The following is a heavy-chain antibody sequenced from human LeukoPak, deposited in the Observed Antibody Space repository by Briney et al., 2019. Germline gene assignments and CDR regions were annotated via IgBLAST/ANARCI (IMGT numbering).Heavy chain of an antibody. CDR1: GFIFSNYA. J-gene: IGHJ4*02. Sequence: PGGSLRLSCAASGFIFSNYAMHWVRQTPGEGLGWVAVISTDGRDKHYADSVKGRFTISRDNSKSTLYLQMNSLRTEDTAVYYCARDSAAAAVYYFDYWGQGTLVTVSS. CDR3: ARDSAAAAVYYFDY. CDR2: ISTDGRDK. V-gene: IGHV3-30*04. D-gene: IGHD6-13*01.